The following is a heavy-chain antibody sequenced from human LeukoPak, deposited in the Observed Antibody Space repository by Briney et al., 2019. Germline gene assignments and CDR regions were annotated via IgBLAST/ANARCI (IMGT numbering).Heavy chain of an antibody. CDR3: AREREGPYGYLDY. J-gene: IGHJ4*02. Sequence: SETLSLTCTVSGVSISSASYYWSWIRQPAGKGLEWIGRIYISGSTNYKSSLKSRVTMSLDTSKNQFSLKLSSVTAADTAVYYCAREREGPYGYLDYWGQGTLVIVSS. D-gene: IGHD4-17*01. CDR2: IYISGST. V-gene: IGHV4-61*02. CDR1: GVSISSASYY.